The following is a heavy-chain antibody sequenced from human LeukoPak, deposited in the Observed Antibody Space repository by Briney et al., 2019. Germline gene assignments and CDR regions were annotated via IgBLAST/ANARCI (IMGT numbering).Heavy chain of an antibody. CDR2: ISSSSSYI. CDR1: GFTFSSYS. V-gene: IGHV3-21*01. D-gene: IGHD1-26*01. Sequence: GGSLRLSCAASGFTFSSYSMNWVSQAPGKGLEWVSSISSSSSYIYYADSVKGRFTISRDNAKNSLYLQMNSLRAEDTAVYYCARVGQDSGSYFDYWGQGTLVTVSS. J-gene: IGHJ4*02. CDR3: ARVGQDSGSYFDY.